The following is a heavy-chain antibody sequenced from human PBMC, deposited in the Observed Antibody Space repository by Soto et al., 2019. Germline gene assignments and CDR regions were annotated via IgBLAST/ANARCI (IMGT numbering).Heavy chain of an antibody. D-gene: IGHD4-17*01. CDR2: ISHDGSNK. V-gene: IGHV3-30*18. CDR1: GFTFSDYG. Sequence: QVNLVESGGGVVQPGRSLRLSCAASGFTFSDYGMHWVRQAPGKGLEWVAAISHDGSNKFYGDSVKGRFTISRDNSKNILLLQTDSLRDEDTAVYFCAKEARSRAVTATRVYGMDFWGQGTTVAVSS. CDR3: AKEARSRAVTATRVYGMDF. J-gene: IGHJ6*02.